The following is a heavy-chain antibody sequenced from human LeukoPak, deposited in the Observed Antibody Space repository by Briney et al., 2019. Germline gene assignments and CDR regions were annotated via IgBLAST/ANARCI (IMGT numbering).Heavy chain of an antibody. CDR3: ASFYYDSSGYYSHV. V-gene: IGHV3-20*01. D-gene: IGHD3-22*01. CDR2: INWNGGST. CDR1: GFTFDEYG. Sequence: GGPLRLSCAASGFTFDEYGMSWVRQAPGKGLEWVSGINWNGGSTGYADSVKGRFTISRDNAKNSLYLQMNSLRAEDTALYHCASFYYDSSGYYSHVWGQGTTVTVSS. J-gene: IGHJ6*02.